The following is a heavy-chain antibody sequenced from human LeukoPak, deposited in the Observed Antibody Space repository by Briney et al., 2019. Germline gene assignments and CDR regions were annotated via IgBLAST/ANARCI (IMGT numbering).Heavy chain of an antibody. Sequence: GGSLRLSCAASGFTFSSYEMNWVRQAPGKGLERISYIGGSGSTIYYADTVKGRFTISRDKAKNTVDLQMKSLRAEDTAVYYCARGYNTRWYSARMDVWGKGTTVTVSS. J-gene: IGHJ6*03. CDR1: GFTFSSYE. CDR3: ARGYNTRWYSARMDV. CDR2: IGGSGSTI. D-gene: IGHD6-13*01. V-gene: IGHV3-48*03.